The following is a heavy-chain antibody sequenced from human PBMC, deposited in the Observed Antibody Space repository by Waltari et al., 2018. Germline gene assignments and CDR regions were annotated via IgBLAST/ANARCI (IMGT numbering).Heavy chain of an antibody. CDR1: GYTFTGYY. D-gene: IGHD3-3*01. Sequence: QVQLVQSGAEVKKPGASVKVSCKAAGYTFTGYYMHWVRQAPGQGLEWMGWIKPNSGGPNYARKFQGRVTMTRDTSISTAYMELSRLRSDDTAVYYCARVLRFLEWFDYWGQGTLVTVSS. CDR3: ARVLRFLEWFDY. CDR2: IKPNSGGP. V-gene: IGHV1-2*02. J-gene: IGHJ5*01.